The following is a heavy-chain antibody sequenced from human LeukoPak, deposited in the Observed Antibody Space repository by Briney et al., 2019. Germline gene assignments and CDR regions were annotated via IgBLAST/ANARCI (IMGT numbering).Heavy chain of an antibody. CDR2: TYYTSKWYN. J-gene: IGHJ5*01. Sequence: SQTLSLTCAISGDSVSSNIAAWNWIRPSPSRALEWLGRTYYTSKWYNDYAVSVKSRITINPDTSKNQFSLHLNSVTPEDSAVYYCAREFKNWFDSWGQGTLVTVSS. CDR3: AREFKNWFDS. CDR1: GDSVSSNIAA. V-gene: IGHV6-1*01.